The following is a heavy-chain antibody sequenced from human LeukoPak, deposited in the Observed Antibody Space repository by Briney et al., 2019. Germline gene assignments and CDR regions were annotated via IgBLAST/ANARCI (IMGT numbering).Heavy chain of an antibody. J-gene: IGHJ4*02. CDR3: AREEVRRAVAGYFDN. D-gene: IGHD6-19*01. Sequence: ASVKVSCKASGYTFTGYYMHWVRQAPGQGLEWMGWINPNSGGTNYAQKLQGRVTMTTGTSTSTVYMELRSLRSDDTAVYYCAREEVRRAVAGYFDNWGQGTLVTVSS. CDR1: GYTFTGYY. CDR2: INPNSGGT. V-gene: IGHV1-2*02.